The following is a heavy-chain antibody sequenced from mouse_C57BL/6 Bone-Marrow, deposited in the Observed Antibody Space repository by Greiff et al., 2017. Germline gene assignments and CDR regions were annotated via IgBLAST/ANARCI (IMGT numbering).Heavy chain of an antibody. D-gene: IGHD1-1*01. CDR2: IDPSDSYT. Sequence: QVQLKQPGAELVMPGASVKLSCKASGYTFTSYWMHWVKQRPGQGLEWIGEIDPSDSYTNYNQKFKGKSTLTVDKSSSTAYMQLSSLTSEDSAVYYCARERLTTVDVAYWGQGTLVTVSA. J-gene: IGHJ3*01. CDR3: ARERLTTVDVAY. V-gene: IGHV1-69*01. CDR1: GYTFTSYW.